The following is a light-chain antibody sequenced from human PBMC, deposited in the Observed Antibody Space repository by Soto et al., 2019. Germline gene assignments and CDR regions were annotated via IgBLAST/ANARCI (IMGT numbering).Light chain of an antibody. V-gene: IGLV2-23*03. CDR2: EGS. CDR1: SSDVGSYNL. CDR3: CSYAGSSTFV. J-gene: IGLJ2*01. Sequence: QSVLTQPASVSGSPGQSITISCTGTSSDVGSYNLVSWYQQHPGKAPKLMIYEGSKRPPGVSNRFSGSKSGNTASLTISGLQAEDEADYYCCSYAGSSTFVFGGGTKLTVL.